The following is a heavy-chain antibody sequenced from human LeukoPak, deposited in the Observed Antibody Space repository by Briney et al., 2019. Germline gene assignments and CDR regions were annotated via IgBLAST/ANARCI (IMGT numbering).Heavy chain of an antibody. V-gene: IGHV3-20*04. J-gene: IGHJ6*03. CDR1: GFTFDDYG. CDR2: INWNGGST. D-gene: IGHD6-13*01. CDR3: ARLGSSSWDYYYYYMDV. Sequence: GGSLRLSCAASGFTFDDYGMSWVRQAPGKGLEWVSGINWNGGSTGYADSVKGRFTISRDNAKNSLYLQMNSLRAEDTAVYYCARLGSSSWDYYYYYMDVWGKGTTVTVSS.